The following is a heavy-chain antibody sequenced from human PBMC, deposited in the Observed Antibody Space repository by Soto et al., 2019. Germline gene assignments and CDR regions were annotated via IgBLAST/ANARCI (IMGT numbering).Heavy chain of an antibody. Sequence: GGSLRLSCAASGFTFSSYSMNWVRPAPGKGLAWVSSISSSSSYIYYADSVKGRFTISRDNAKNSLYLQMNSLRAEDTAVYYCSLGAIGSRLSAFDICAQGTLVPFSS. CDR3: SLGAIGSRLSAFDI. CDR1: GFTFSSYS. D-gene: IGHD5-12*01. CDR2: ISSSSSYI. V-gene: IGHV3-21*04. J-gene: IGHJ3*02.